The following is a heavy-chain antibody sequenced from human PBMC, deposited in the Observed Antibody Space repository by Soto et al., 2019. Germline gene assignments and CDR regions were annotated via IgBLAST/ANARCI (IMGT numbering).Heavy chain of an antibody. J-gene: IGHJ4*02. CDR2: INPNSGGT. V-gene: IGHV1-2*02. Sequence: ASVKVSCKAAGYTFTGYYMHWVRQAPGQGLEWMGWINPNSGGTNYAQKFQGRVTTTRDTSISTAYMELSRLRSDDTAVYYCAREAGSPEYYDFWSGYHDYWGKGTLVTISS. CDR3: AREAGSPEYYDFWSGYHDY. D-gene: IGHD3-3*01. CDR1: GYTFTGYY.